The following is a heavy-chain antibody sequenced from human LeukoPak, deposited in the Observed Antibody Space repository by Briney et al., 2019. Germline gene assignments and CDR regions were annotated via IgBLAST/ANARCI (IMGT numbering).Heavy chain of an antibody. V-gene: IGHV3-23*01. D-gene: IGHD3-22*01. Sequence: GGSLRLSCAASGFTFSSYAMSWVRQAPGKGLEWVSAISGSGGSTYYADSVKGRFTISRDNSKNTLYLQMNSLRAEDTAVYYCAEDDEDDSSGYYLAYFDYWGQGTLVTVSS. J-gene: IGHJ4*02. CDR2: ISGSGGST. CDR3: AEDDEDDSSGYYLAYFDY. CDR1: GFTFSSYA.